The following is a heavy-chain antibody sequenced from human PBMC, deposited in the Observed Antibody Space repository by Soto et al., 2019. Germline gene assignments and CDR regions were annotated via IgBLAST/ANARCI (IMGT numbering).Heavy chain of an antibody. CDR1: GFTVSSNY. V-gene: IGHV3-53*01. CDR2: IFGGGNT. CDR3: ARVGRYGPGWPKTY. J-gene: IGHJ4*01. Sequence: PGGSLRLSCAASGFTVSSNYMSWVRQAPGKGLEWVSAIFGGGNTDYADSVKGRFTISRDNSKNTLYLQMNSLRVEDTAVYYCARVGRYGPGWPKTYWGQGTQVTVSS. D-gene: IGHD6-19*01.